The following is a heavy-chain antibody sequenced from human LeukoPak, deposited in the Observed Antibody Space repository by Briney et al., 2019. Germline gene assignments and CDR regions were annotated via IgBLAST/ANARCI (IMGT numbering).Heavy chain of an antibody. J-gene: IGHJ6*03. D-gene: IGHD1-26*01. V-gene: IGHV4-4*07. CDR3: ARVRGSSGSYEYYHYMDV. CDR1: GGSINSYT. CDR2: IYTSGST. Sequence: SETLSLTCTVSGGSINSYTWSWIRQPAGKGLEWIGRIYTSGSTNYNPSLKSRVTMSVDTSKKQFSLKLSSVTAADTAVYYCARVRGSSGSYEYYHYMDVWGKGTTVTISS.